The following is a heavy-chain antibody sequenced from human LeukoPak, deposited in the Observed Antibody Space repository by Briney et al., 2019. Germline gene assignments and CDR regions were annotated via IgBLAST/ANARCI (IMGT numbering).Heavy chain of an antibody. J-gene: IGHJ2*01. CDR1: GFTFSSYE. CDR3: ARAGYCSGTSCPPWYFDL. D-gene: IGHD2-2*01. V-gene: IGHV3-48*03. Sequence: GGSLRLSCAASGFTFSSYEMNWVRQAPGKGLEWVSVKGRFTISRDNAKNSLYLQMNSLGADDTAVYYCARAGYCSGTSCPPWYFDLWGRGTLVTVSS.